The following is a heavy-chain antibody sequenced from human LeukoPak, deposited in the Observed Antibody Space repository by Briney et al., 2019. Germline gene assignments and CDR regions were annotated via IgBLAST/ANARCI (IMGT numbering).Heavy chain of an antibody. CDR3: AKGVVVAADGHWFDP. J-gene: IGHJ5*02. Sequence: ASVKVSCKASGYTFTSYGISWVRQAPGQGLEWMGWINPNSGGTNYAQKFQGRVTMTRDTSISTAYMELSRLRSDDTAVYYCAKGVVVAADGHWFDPWGQGTLVTVSS. CDR2: INPNSGGT. V-gene: IGHV1-2*02. CDR1: GYTFTSYG. D-gene: IGHD2-15*01.